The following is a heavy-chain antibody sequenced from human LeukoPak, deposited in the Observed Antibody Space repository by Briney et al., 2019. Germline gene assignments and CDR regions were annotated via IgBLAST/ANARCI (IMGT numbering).Heavy chain of an antibody. D-gene: IGHD3-10*01. J-gene: IGHJ4*02. Sequence: GRSLRLSCAAPGFTFSDYGMHWVRQAPGKGLEWVAVISSDGKNKYSADSVKGRFTISRDNSKSTLYLQMNSLRADDTAVYYCAKGYFYFDYWGQGTPVTVSS. CDR1: GFTFSDYG. CDR2: ISSDGKNK. V-gene: IGHV3-30*18. CDR3: AKGYFYFDY.